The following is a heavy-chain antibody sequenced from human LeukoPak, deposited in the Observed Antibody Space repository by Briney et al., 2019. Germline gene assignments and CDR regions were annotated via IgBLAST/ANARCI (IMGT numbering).Heavy chain of an antibody. CDR2: IKPNSGDT. D-gene: IGHD2-15*01. V-gene: IGHV1-2*02. J-gene: IGHJ5*02. CDR3: VRDIAPIGSWWFDP. CDR1: RYTFIEYY. Sequence: ASVTVSCKDSRYTFIEYYLHWLRQAPGIVFAWMGSIKPNSGDTYYSPEFQGRVTLTRDTSIKTPYMEMNSLKSDDTAVYYCVRDIAPIGSWWFDPWGQGTLIIVSS.